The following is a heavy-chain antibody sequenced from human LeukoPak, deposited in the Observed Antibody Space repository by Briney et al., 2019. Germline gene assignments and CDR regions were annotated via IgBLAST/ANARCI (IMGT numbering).Heavy chain of an antibody. J-gene: IGHJ4*02. V-gene: IGHV3-33*01. CDR1: GFTFSSYG. D-gene: IGHD6-19*01. CDR3: ARGKFASAWFDY. Sequence: GGSLRLSCAASGFTFSSYGMHWVRQAPGKGLEWVAVIWYDGSNKYYADSVKGRFTISRDNSKNTLYLQMNSLRAEDTAVYYCARGKFASAWFDYWGLGTLVTVSS. CDR2: IWYDGSNK.